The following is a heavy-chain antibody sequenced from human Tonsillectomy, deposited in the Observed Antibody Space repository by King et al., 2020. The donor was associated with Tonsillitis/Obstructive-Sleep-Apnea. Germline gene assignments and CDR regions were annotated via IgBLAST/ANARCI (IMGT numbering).Heavy chain of an antibody. CDR1: GFTFSSYG. Sequence: VQLVESGGGVVQPGRSLRLSCAASGFTFSSYGMHWVRQAPGKELEWVAVISYDGSNKYYADSVKGRFTISRDNSKNTLYLQMNSLRAEDTAVYYCAKDRTQQQLAGLFDYWGQGTLVTVSS. CDR2: ISYDGSNK. J-gene: IGHJ4*02. D-gene: IGHD6-13*01. CDR3: AKDRTQQQLAGLFDY. V-gene: IGHV3-30*18.